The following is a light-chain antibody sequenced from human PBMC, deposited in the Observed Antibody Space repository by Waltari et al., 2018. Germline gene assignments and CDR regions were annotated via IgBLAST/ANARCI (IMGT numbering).Light chain of an antibody. Sequence: DIQMTQSPSSLSASVGDRVTISCRASQTVSNYLHWYQQTPGKAPNHLTYAAPTLQRRIASRFSGSGSGTDFTLTISSLQPEDFATYYCQQTYSFPRTFGQGTNLEIK. CDR1: QTVSNY. J-gene: IGKJ2*01. CDR2: AAP. V-gene: IGKV1-39*01. CDR3: QQTYSFPRT.